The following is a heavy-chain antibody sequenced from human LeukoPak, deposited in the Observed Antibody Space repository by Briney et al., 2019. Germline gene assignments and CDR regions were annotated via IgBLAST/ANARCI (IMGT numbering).Heavy chain of an antibody. CDR2: INHSGST. D-gene: IGHD1-26*01. CDR1: GGSFSGYY. J-gene: IGHJ3*02. Sequence: PSETLSLTCAVYGGSFSGYYWSWIRQPPGKGLEWIGEINHSGSTNYNPSLKSRVTISVDTSKNQFSLKLSSVTAADMAVYYCARGVKWELLTRRAFDIWGQGTMVTVSS. CDR3: ARGVKWELLTRRAFDI. V-gene: IGHV4-34*01.